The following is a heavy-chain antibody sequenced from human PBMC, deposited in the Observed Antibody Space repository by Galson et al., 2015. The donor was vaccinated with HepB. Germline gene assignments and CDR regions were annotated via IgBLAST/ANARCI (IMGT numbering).Heavy chain of an antibody. J-gene: IGHJ4*02. Sequence: SLRLSCAASGFIFENFGMSWVRQAPGKGLEWISGINMNGGSTDYAESVKGRFTISRDNAKNSLFLQMSSLRAEDTAVYYCARQSGRWLQLALDYWGQGTLVTVSS. V-gene: IGHV3-20*04. CDR3: ARQSGRWLQLALDY. D-gene: IGHD5-24*01. CDR1: GFIFENFG. CDR2: INMNGGST.